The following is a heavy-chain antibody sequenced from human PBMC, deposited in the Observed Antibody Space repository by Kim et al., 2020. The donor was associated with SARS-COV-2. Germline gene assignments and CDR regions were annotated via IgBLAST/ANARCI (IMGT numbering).Heavy chain of an antibody. CDR3: ARGQFTRRYDFWSGYYSRTYDY. Sequence: SETLSLTCAVYGGSFSGYYWSWIRQPPGKGLEWIGEINHSGSTNYNPSLKSRVTISVDTSKNQFSLKLSSVTAADTAVYYCARGQFTRRYDFWSGYYSRTYDYWGQGTLVTVSS. D-gene: IGHD3-3*01. J-gene: IGHJ4*02. CDR2: INHSGST. CDR1: GGSFSGYY. V-gene: IGHV4-34*01.